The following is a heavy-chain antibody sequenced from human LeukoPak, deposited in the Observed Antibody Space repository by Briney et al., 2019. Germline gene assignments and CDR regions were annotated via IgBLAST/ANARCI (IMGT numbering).Heavy chain of an antibody. CDR3: ARDLYYGSASPRLDY. J-gene: IGHJ4*02. CDR1: GFTFSHHN. D-gene: IGHD3-10*01. V-gene: IGHV3-48*01. Sequence: GGSLRLSCAASGFTFSHHNMNWVRQVPGKGLESVSYISSSGNTIYYADSVKGRFTISRDNAHGSLYLQMNSLRVEDTAIYYCARDLYYGSASPRLDYWGQGTLVTVSS. CDR2: ISSSGNTI.